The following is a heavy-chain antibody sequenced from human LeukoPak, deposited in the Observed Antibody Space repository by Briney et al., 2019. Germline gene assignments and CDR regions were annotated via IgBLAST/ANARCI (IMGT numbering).Heavy chain of an antibody. CDR1: GFTFSSYG. Sequence: GGSLRLSCAASGFTFSSYGMHWVRQAPGKGLEWVAVIWYDGSNKYYADSVKGRFTISRDNSKNTLYLQMNSLRAEDTAVYYCAKDLDVGSSSGYPDRDYWGQGTLVTVSS. V-gene: IGHV3-33*06. D-gene: IGHD3-22*01. J-gene: IGHJ4*02. CDR3: AKDLDVGSSSGYPDRDY. CDR2: IWYDGSNK.